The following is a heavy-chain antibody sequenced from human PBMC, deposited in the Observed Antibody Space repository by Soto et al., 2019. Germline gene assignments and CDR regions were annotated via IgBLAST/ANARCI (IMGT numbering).Heavy chain of an antibody. J-gene: IGHJ4*02. Sequence: GGSLRLSCAASGFTFSSYGMHWVRQAPGKGLEWVAVIWCDGSNIYYADSVKGRFTISRDNSKNTLYLQMNSLRAEDTAVYYCATSAVAGMNYFDYWGQGTLVTVSS. CDR2: IWCDGSNI. D-gene: IGHD6-19*01. V-gene: IGHV3-33*01. CDR3: ATSAVAGMNYFDY. CDR1: GFTFSSYG.